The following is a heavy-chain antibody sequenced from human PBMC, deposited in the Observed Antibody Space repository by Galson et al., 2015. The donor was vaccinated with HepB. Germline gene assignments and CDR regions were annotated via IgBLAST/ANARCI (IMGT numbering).Heavy chain of an antibody. D-gene: IGHD5-24*01. CDR2: ISYDGSSK. CDR1: GFTFSSYG. V-gene: IGHV3-30*18. CDR3: AKDFSGYNLYWYFDL. J-gene: IGHJ2*01. Sequence: LRLSCAASGFTFSSYGMHWVRQAPGKGLEWVAVISYDGSSKYYADSVKGRFTISRDNSKNTLYLQMNSLRAEDTAVYYCAKDFSGYNLYWYFDLWGRGTLVTVSS.